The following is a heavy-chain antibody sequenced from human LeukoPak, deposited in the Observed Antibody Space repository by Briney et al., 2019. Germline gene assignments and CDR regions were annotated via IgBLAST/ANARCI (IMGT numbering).Heavy chain of an antibody. D-gene: IGHD3-22*01. CDR3: AKSGGSGGYWFVWGPFDY. Sequence: PGGSLRLSCAASGFTFSSYGMHWVRQAPGKGLDWVAFIRYDGHNKYYADSVKGRFTISRDNSKNTLYLQMNSLRAEDTAVYYCAKSGGSGGYWFVWGPFDYWGRGTLVTVSS. CDR1: GFTFSSYG. CDR2: IRYDGHNK. V-gene: IGHV3-30*02. J-gene: IGHJ4*02.